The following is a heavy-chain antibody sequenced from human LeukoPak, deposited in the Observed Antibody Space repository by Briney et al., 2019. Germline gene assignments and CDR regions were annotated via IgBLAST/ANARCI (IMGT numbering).Heavy chain of an antibody. CDR2: INAGNGNT. V-gene: IGHV1-3*01. D-gene: IGHD3-9*01. CDR1: GYTVASYA. Sequence: ASVKVSCKASGYTVASYAMHWVRQAPGQRLEWMGWINAGNGNTKYSQKFQGRVTITRDTSASTAYMELSSLRSEDTAVYYCARVRYFDWSPPGAFDIWGQGTMVTVSS. CDR3: ARVRYFDWSPPGAFDI. J-gene: IGHJ3*02.